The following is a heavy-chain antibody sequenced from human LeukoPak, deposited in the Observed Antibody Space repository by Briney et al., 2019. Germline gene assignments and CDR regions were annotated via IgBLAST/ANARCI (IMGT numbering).Heavy chain of an antibody. CDR3: AKPTGYSSGWYMNFDY. CDR2: ISTSGGST. V-gene: IGHV3-23*01. CDR1: GFTFNSYA. J-gene: IGHJ4*02. Sequence: PGGSLRLSCAASGFTFNSYAMNWVRQAPGKGLEWVSAISTSGGSTHYADSVKGRFTIYGDNSKNTLYLQMDRLRAEDTAVYYCAKPTGYSSGWYMNFDYWGQGTLVTVSS. D-gene: IGHD6-19*01.